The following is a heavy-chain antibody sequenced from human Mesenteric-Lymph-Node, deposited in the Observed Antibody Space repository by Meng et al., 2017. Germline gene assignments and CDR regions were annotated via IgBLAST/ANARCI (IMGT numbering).Heavy chain of an antibody. CDR1: GVSITTYYY. CDR2: IYYSGST. Sequence: QVHLQGSGPGLVKPSQTLSLTCTVSGVSITTYYYWSWIRQAPGEGLEWIGYIYYSGSTYYNPSLKSRVTISVDTSKNQFSLKLSSVTAADTAVYYCASNPTGTRGNWFDPWGQGTLVTVSS. CDR3: ASNPTGTRGNWFDP. J-gene: IGHJ5*02. V-gene: IGHV4-30-4*08. D-gene: IGHD1-7*01.